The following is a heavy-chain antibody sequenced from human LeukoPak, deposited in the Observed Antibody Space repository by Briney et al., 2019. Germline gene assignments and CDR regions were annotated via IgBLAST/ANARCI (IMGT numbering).Heavy chain of an antibody. D-gene: IGHD2-21*02. CDR3: AKDPLGYCGGDCYSLVYYFDY. CDR2: ISSDGSNK. CDR1: GFTFSTYG. Sequence: GGSLRLSCAASGFTFSTYGIHWVRQAPGKGLEWVAVISSDGSNKYYADSVKGRFTISRDNSKNTLYLQMNSLRAEDTAVYYCAKDPLGYCGGDCYSLVYYFDYWGQGTLVTVSS. J-gene: IGHJ4*02. V-gene: IGHV3-30*18.